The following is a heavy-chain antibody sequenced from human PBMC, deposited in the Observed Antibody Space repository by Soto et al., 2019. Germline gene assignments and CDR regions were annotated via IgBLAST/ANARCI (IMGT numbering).Heavy chain of an antibody. V-gene: IGHV1-3*01. CDR2: INAGNGNT. CDR1: GYTFTSYA. Sequence: QVQLVQSGAEVKKPGASVKVSCKASGYTFTSYAMHWVRQAPGQRLEWMGWINAGNGNTKYSQKFQGRVTITRDTSASPANMELSSLRSEDTAVYYCARSYCSGGSCYSNWFDPWGQGTLVTVSS. D-gene: IGHD2-15*01. CDR3: ARSYCSGGSCYSNWFDP. J-gene: IGHJ5*02.